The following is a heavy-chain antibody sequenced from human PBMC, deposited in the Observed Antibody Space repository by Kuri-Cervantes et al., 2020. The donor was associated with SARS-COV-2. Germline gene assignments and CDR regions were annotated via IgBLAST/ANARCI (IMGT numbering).Heavy chain of an antibody. J-gene: IGHJ4*02. CDR3: AKDLCGGDCPPLDY. Sequence: GESLKISCAASGFTFSSDGMHWVRQAPGKGLEWVAVISYDGSNKYYADSVKGRFTISRDNSKNTLYLQMNSLRAEDTAVYYCAKDLCGGDCPPLDYWGQGTLVTVSS. V-gene: IGHV3-30*18. D-gene: IGHD2-21*01. CDR2: ISYDGSNK. CDR1: GFTFSSDG.